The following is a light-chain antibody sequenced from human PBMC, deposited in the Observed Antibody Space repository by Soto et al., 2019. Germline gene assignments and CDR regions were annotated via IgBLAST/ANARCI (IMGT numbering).Light chain of an antibody. Sequence: QSALTQAPSASGTPGQRVTISCSGSSSNIGSNTVHWYQHLPGMAPKLLIYSINQRPSGVPDRFSGSRSGTSASLAISGLQSGDEADYFCSAWDDGLNAVVFGGGTKLTVL. V-gene: IGLV1-44*01. CDR3: SAWDDGLNAVV. CDR2: SIN. CDR1: SSNIGSNT. J-gene: IGLJ2*01.